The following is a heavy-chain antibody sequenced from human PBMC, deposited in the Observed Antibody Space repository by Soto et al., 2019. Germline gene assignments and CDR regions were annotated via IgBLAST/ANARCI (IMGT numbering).Heavy chain of an antibody. CDR1: GCSISGYY. Sequence: PSETLSLTCTVSGCSISGYYWSWLRQPPGKGLEWIGYIYNIGSTNYNPSLKGRVTMSVDTSKNQFSLKLTSVNTADTAIYYCTRGGDPYKTGHWGQGTLVTVSS. J-gene: IGHJ4*02. V-gene: IGHV4-59*01. CDR2: IYNIGST. CDR3: TRGGDPYKTGH. D-gene: IGHD2-21*01.